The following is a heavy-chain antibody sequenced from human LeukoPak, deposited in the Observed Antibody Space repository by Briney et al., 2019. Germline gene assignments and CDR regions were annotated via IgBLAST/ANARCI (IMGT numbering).Heavy chain of an antibody. CDR1: GFTFSSYA. D-gene: IGHD4-17*01. CDR3: AREGPSGDYVSGYGMDV. Sequence: PGRSLRLSCAASGFTFSSYAMHWVRQAPGKGLERVAVISYDGSNKYYADSVKGRFTISRDNSKNTLYLQMNSLRAEDTAVYYCAREGPSGDYVSGYGMDVWGQGTTVTVSS. V-gene: IGHV3-30-3*01. J-gene: IGHJ6*02. CDR2: ISYDGSNK.